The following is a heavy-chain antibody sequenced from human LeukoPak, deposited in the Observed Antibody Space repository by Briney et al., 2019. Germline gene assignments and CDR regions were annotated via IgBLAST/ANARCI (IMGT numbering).Heavy chain of an antibody. D-gene: IGHD1-26*01. Sequence: PSETLSLTCTVSGGSISSYYWSWIRQPPGKGLGWIGYIYYSGSTNYNPSLKSRVTISVDTSKNQFSLKLSSVTAADTAVYYCARGGGIVGATYDYWGQGTLVTVSS. J-gene: IGHJ4*02. V-gene: IGHV4-59*01. CDR1: GGSISSYY. CDR2: IYYSGST. CDR3: ARGGGIVGATYDY.